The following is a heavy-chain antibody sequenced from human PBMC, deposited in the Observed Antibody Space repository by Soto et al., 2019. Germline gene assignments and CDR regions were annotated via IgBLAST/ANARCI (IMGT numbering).Heavy chain of an antibody. CDR3: ARDGGYTDPHAIDY. CDR2: INPNSSGK. CDR1: GYTFTGYY. D-gene: IGHD2-2*02. Sequence: GASVKVSCKASGYTFTGYYMHWVRQAPGQGLEWKGWINPNSSGKNYAQKKQGWVTITRDTSISTEYKKMSRLRTDDTDVYKCARDGGYTDPHAIDYWGQGTLVTVSS. V-gene: IGHV1-2*04. J-gene: IGHJ4*02.